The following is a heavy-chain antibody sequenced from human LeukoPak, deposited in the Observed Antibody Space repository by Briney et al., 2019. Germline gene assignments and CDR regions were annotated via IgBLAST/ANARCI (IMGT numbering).Heavy chain of an antibody. V-gene: IGHV3-23*01. CDR2: ISGGGSST. Sequence: LSGGSLRLSGTASGFRFSNYAMNWVRQAPGKGLEWVPVISGGGSSTNYADSVKGRFTISRENSKNTLYLQMNSLRAEDTAVYYCAHTDSYYFDSGMVSWGQGALDTVSS. J-gene: IGHJ5*02. D-gene: IGHD3-22*01. CDR3: AHTDSYYFDSGMVS. CDR1: GFRFSNYA.